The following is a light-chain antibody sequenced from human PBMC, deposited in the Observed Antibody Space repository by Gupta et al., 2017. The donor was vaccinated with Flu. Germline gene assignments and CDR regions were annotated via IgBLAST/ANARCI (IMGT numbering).Light chain of an antibody. CDR3: QQRSNWPPGLT. J-gene: IGKJ4*01. Sequence: SDVLSFSPGERATLSCRASQSVSTYLAWYQQKPGQAPRLLIYDASNRATGIPARFSGSGSGTDFTLTISSLEPEDFALYYCQQRSNWPPGLTFGGGTKVEIK. CDR1: QSVSTY. V-gene: IGKV3-11*01. CDR2: DAS.